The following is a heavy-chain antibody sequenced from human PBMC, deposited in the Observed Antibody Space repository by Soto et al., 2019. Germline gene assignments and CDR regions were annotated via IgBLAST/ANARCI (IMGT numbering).Heavy chain of an antibody. D-gene: IGHD4-17*01. CDR1: GFTFSNYA. V-gene: IGHV3-23*01. CDR2: ISGSGDST. Sequence: GGSLRLSCAASGFTFSNYAMSWVRQAPGKGLEWVSVISGSGDSTYYADSVKGRFTISRDNSKNTLYLQMNSLRAEDTAVYYCAKRTSCWDTATWGQCTLVPDS. CDR3: AKRTSCWDTAT. J-gene: IGHJ1*01.